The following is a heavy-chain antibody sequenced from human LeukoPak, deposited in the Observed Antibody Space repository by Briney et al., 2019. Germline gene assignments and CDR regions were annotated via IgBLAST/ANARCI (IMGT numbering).Heavy chain of an antibody. CDR2: FDVIDSGT. CDR1: GSSLSELS. CDR3: AAGRPYSLLDY. D-gene: IGHD5-18*01. J-gene: IGHJ4*02. V-gene: IGHV1-24*01. Sequence: ASGKVSCTVSGSSLSELSLYWVRQAPGKGLEWMGGFDVIDSGTFYAQKFQGRVTMTEDSSTDTAYMELRSLTSDDTALYYCAAGRPYSLLDYWGQGTLVTVSS.